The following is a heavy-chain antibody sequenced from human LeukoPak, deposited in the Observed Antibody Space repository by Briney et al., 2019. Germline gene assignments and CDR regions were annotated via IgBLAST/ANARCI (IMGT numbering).Heavy chain of an antibody. V-gene: IGHV3-48*03. D-gene: IGHD4-17*01. CDR2: ISSSGSTI. CDR1: GFTFSSYE. J-gene: IGHJ4*02. CDR3: VSLDRYTDGDYPFDY. Sequence: GGSLRLSCAASGFTFSSYEMNWVRQAPGKGLEWVSYISSSGSTIYYADSVKGRFTISRDNAKNSLYLQMNSLRAEDTAVYYCVSLDRYTDGDYPFDYWGQGTLVTVSS.